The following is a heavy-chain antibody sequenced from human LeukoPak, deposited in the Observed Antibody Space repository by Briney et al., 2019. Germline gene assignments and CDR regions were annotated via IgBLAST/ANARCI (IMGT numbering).Heavy chain of an antibody. D-gene: IGHD7-27*01. CDR1: GFTFSSYP. CDR3: ARRLAISDTGGLDY. J-gene: IGHJ4*02. CDR2: ISSYGGNT. Sequence: GGSLRLSCAASGFTFSSYPMYWVRQAPGKGLEYASGISSYGGNTYYANSVKGRFTISRDNSKNTLYLQMGSLRAEDMAVYYCARRLAISDTGGLDYWGQGTLVTVSS. V-gene: IGHV3-64*01.